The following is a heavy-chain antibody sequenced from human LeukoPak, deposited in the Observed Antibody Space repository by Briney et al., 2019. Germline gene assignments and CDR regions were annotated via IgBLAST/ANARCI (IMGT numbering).Heavy chain of an antibody. CDR3: AKDQNYESSGYYGGFDY. CDR1: GFTFSSYA. V-gene: IGHV3-23*01. D-gene: IGHD3-22*01. CDR2: ISGSGGST. Sequence: GGSLRLSCAASGFTFSSYAMNWVRQAPGKGLEWVSGISGSGGSTYYADSVKGRFTISRDNSKNTLNLQMNSLRAEDTALYYCAKDQNYESSGYYGGFDYWGQGTLVTVSS. J-gene: IGHJ4*02.